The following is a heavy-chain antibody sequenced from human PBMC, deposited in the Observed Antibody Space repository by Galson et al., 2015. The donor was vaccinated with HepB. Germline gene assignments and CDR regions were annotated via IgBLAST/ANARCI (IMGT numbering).Heavy chain of an antibody. CDR2: IDPRGGST. V-gene: IGHV1-46*01. Sequence: SVKVSCKASGYTFTNYYLHWVRQAPGQGLEWMAIIDPRGGSTTFAQKFQGRVTLTRDPSTSTVYMELSSLRSEDTAVYYCARGGSYFDGRGSLYNWFDPWGQGTLVTVSS. J-gene: IGHJ5*02. CDR1: GYTFTNYY. D-gene: IGHD3-22*01. CDR3: ARGGSYFDGRGSLYNWFDP.